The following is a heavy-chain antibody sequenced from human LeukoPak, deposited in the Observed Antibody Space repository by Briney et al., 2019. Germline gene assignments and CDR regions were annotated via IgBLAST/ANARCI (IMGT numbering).Heavy chain of an antibody. CDR3: ARFELDSGGYATNFDS. D-gene: IGHD3-22*01. CDR2: ISGSSSHT. CDR1: GFSFSDYY. Sequence: GGSLRLSCVVSGFSFSDYYMNWIRQTPGKGLEWLSYISGSSSHTLYADSVKGRFTISRDNAKNSLYLQMNSLRAEDTAVYYCARFELDSGGYATNFDSWGQGTLVTVSP. J-gene: IGHJ4*02. V-gene: IGHV3-11*06.